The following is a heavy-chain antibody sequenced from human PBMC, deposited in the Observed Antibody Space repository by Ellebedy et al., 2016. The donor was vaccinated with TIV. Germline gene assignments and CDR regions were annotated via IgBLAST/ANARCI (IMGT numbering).Heavy chain of an antibody. Sequence: ASVKVSCXALGYTFTAYGVTWVRQVSGQGPEWMAWISPANGETNYAQKFEGRVTLTTDTSTSTAYLELRSLTSDDTAVYFCARDPWSGSYYNPTDLDYWGQGTRVIVSS. CDR1: GYTFTAYG. CDR2: ISPANGET. V-gene: IGHV1-18*01. CDR3: ARDPWSGSYYNPTDLDY. D-gene: IGHD3-3*01. J-gene: IGHJ4*02.